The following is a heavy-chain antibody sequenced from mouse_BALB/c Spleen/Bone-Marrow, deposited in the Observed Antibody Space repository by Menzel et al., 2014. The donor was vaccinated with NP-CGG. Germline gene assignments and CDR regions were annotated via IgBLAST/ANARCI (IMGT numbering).Heavy chain of an antibody. CDR3: ARRYGHYWYFDV. V-gene: IGHV1-69*01. J-gene: IGHJ1*01. CDR1: GYTFTDYW. D-gene: IGHD2-10*02. Sequence: QVTLKESGAELVMPGASVKMSCKASGYTFTDYWMHWVKQRPGQGLEWIGAIDTSDSYTTYNQNFKDKATLTVDESSSTAYMQFSSLTSEDSAVYYCARRYGHYWYFDVWGAGTTVTVSS. CDR2: IDTSDSYT.